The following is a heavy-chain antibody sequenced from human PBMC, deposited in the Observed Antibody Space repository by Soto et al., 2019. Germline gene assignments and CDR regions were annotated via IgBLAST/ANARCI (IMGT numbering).Heavy chain of an antibody. J-gene: IGHJ4*02. CDR1: GYTFTSYY. CDR2: INPSGGST. CDR3: AREGGCTNGVCYTITDY. V-gene: IGHV1-46*01. Sequence: QVQLVQSGAEVKKPGASVKVSCKASGYTFTSYYMHWVRQAPGQGLEWMGIINPSGGSTSYAQKCQGRVTMTRDTSTSTVYMELSSLRSEDTAVYYCAREGGCTNGVCYTITDYWGQGTLVTVSS. D-gene: IGHD2-8*01.